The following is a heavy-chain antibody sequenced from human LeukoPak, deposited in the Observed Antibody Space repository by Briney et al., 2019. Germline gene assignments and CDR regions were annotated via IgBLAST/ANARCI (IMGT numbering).Heavy chain of an antibody. D-gene: IGHD5-12*01. CDR2: IKSKSDGGAT. V-gene: IGHV3-15*01. J-gene: IGHJ4*02. CDR3: YTVLVWGGYDAKETDK. Sequence: GGSLRLSCVASGFTFSYAWMNWVRQASGKGLEWVGRIKSKSDGGATDYTAPVKGRFTISRDDSENTLYLHMNGLGTEDTGVYYCYTVLVWGGYDAKETDKWGQGTLVTVSS. CDR1: GFTFSYAW.